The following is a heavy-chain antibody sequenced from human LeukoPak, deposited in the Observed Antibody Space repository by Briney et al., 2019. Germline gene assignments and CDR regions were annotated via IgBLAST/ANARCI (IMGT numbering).Heavy chain of an antibody. CDR1: GFSFSSYG. CDR3: ARDGETYGLTNHNWLDP. J-gene: IGHJ5*02. V-gene: IGHV3-33*01. Sequence: PPGGSLRLSCATSGFSFSSYGMPWVRQAPGKGLEEVAVIWYDGSNKYYGDSVKGRFTISRGNSKNTLYLQMNSLRAEDTAVYYCARDGETYGLTNHNWLDPWGQGTLVTVSS. CDR2: IWYDGSNK. D-gene: IGHD3/OR15-3a*01.